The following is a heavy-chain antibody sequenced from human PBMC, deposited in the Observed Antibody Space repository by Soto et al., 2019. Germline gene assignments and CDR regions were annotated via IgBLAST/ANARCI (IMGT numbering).Heavy chain of an antibody. CDR1: GYTFTSYA. V-gene: IGHV1-3*01. CDR2: INAGNGNT. Sequence: QVQLVQSGAEVKKPGASVKVSCKASGYTFTSYAMHWVRQAPGQRLEWMGWINAGNGNTKYSQKFQGRVTITRDTSASTAYMEPSSLRSEDTAVYYCARDLRGSYLYYMDVWGKGTTVTVSS. J-gene: IGHJ6*03. D-gene: IGHD1-26*01. CDR3: ARDLRGSYLYYMDV.